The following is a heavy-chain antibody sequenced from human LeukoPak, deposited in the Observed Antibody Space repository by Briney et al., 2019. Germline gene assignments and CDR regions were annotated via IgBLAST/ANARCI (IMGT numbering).Heavy chain of an antibody. D-gene: IGHD3-22*01. Sequence: GRSLRLSCAASGFTFDDYAMHWVRQAPGKGLEWVSGISWNSGSIGYADSVMGRFTISRDNAKNSLYLQMNSLRAEDTALYYCAKDINYDSSGYYSTWGQGTLVTVSS. V-gene: IGHV3-9*01. CDR1: GFTFDDYA. J-gene: IGHJ5*02. CDR3: AKDINYDSSGYYST. CDR2: ISWNSGSI.